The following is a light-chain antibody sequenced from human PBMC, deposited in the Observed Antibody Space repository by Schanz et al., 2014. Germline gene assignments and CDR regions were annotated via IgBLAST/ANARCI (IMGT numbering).Light chain of an antibody. CDR2: GNT. CDR3: AAWDDSLNGRV. V-gene: IGLV1-40*01. J-gene: IGLJ3*02. CDR1: SSNIGAGYD. Sequence: QSVLTQPPSVSGAPGQRVTISCTGSSSNIGAGYDVHWYQQLPGTAPKLLIYGNTNRPSGVPDRFSGSKSGTSASLAISGLQSEDEADYYCAAWDDSLNGRVFGGGTKVTVV.